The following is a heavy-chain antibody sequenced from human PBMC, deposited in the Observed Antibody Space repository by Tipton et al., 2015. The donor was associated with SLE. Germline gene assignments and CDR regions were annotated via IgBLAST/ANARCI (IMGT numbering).Heavy chain of an antibody. CDR1: GGSISTSSYY. CDR3: WGYYNSGMDV. V-gene: IGHV4-39*07. D-gene: IGHD3-16*01. J-gene: IGHJ6*02. CDR2: INYSGTT. Sequence: TLSLTCTVSGGSISTSSYYWAWIRQPPGKGLECIGNINYSGTTSYNPSLKSRVTISVDRSKNQFSLKLTSVTAADTAVYYCWGYYNSGMDVRGQGTTVAVSS.